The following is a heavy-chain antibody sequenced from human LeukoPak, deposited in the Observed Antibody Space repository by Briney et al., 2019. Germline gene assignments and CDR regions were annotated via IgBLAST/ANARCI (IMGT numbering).Heavy chain of an antibody. J-gene: IGHJ4*02. Sequence: GGSLRLSCAASGFTFSSYAMHWVRQAPGKGLEWVSLIYSGGTTYYADSVKGRFTISRDNSKYSLYLQMNSLRAEDTAVYYCARSSERKYYFDYWGQGTLVTVSS. V-gene: IGHV3-53*01. D-gene: IGHD3-22*01. CDR1: GFTFSSYA. CDR2: IYSGGTT. CDR3: ARSSERKYYFDY.